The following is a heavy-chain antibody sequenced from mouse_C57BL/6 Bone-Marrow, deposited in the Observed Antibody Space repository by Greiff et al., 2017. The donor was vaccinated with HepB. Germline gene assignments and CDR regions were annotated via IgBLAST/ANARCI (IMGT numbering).Heavy chain of an antibody. J-gene: IGHJ1*03. CDR2: ISGGGGNT. CDR1: GFTFSSYT. Sequence: EVMLVESGGGLVKPGGSLKLSCAASGFTFSSYTMSWVRQTPEKRLEWVATISGGGGNTYYPDSVKGRFTISRDNAKNTLYLQMSSLRSEDTALYYCARHITTVVADWYFDVWGTGTTVTVSS. CDR3: ARHITTVVADWYFDV. V-gene: IGHV5-9*01. D-gene: IGHD1-1*01.